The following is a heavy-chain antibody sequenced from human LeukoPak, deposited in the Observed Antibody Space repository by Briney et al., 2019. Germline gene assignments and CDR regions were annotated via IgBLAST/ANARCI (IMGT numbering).Heavy chain of an antibody. CDR2: IIPIFGTA. V-gene: IGHV1-69*05. D-gene: IGHD6-19*01. CDR3: AGRGYSGWSYYYYYMDV. J-gene: IGHJ6*03. CDR1: GGTFSSYA. Sequence: SVKVSCKASGGTFSSYAISWVRQAPGQGLEWMGGIIPIFGTANYAQKFQGRVTITTDESTSTAYMELSSLRSEDAAVYYCAGRGYSGWSYYYYYMDVWGKGTTVTVSS.